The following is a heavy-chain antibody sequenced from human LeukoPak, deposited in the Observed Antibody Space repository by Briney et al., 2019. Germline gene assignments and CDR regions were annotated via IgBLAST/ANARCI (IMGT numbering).Heavy chain of an antibody. V-gene: IGHV3-74*01. CDR1: GFTFSSYW. CDR2: IKSDGST. Sequence: GGSLRLSCAASGFTFSSYWMHWVRQAPGKGLVWVSRIKSDGSTNYADSVKGRFTISRDNAKNTVSLQMNSLRAEDTAVYYCATLAVAGRDAFDIWGQGTMVTVSS. CDR3: ATLAVAGRDAFDI. J-gene: IGHJ3*02. D-gene: IGHD6-19*01.